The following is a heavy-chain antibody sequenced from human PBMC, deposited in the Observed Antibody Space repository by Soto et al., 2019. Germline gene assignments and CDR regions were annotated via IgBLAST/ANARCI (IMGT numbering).Heavy chain of an antibody. CDR2: IVYDGGKI. CDR1: GFTFSTYT. D-gene: IGHD5-18*01. CDR3: ASRSAPGYSYGEGFDY. J-gene: IGHJ4*02. V-gene: IGHV3-30-3*01. Sequence: QVQLVESGGAVVQPGRSLRLSCAASGFTFSTYTMHWVRQAPGKGLEWVALIVYDGGKIHYADSVKGRFTISRDNSKNTLSLQMNSLTAEDTGIYYCASRSAPGYSYGEGFDYWGQGTLVTVSS.